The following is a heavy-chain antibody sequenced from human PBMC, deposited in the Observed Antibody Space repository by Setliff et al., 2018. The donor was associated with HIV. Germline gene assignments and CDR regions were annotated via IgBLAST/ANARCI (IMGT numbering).Heavy chain of an antibody. V-gene: IGHV3-21*01. J-gene: IGHJ4*02. CDR1: GFTFSSYS. Sequence: PGGSLRLSCAASGFTFSSYSMNWVRQAPGKGLEWVSSISSTSSYIYYADPVKGRFTISRDNAKNSLYLQMNSLRAEDTAVYYCARDSPQVRIAVTGTTGHDYWGQGTLVTVSS. CDR3: ARDSPQVRIAVTGTTGHDY. CDR2: ISSTSSYI. D-gene: IGHD6-19*01.